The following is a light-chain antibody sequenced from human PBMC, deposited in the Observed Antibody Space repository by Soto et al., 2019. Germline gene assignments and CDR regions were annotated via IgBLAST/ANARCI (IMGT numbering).Light chain of an antibody. J-gene: IGKJ1*01. V-gene: IGKV1-5*01. CDR2: DAS. Sequence: SQITRSPSSLSSWVGDRVARTCRASQSISSYLNWYQQQPGKAPKLLIYDASTLESGVSSRFSGTGSETECTLTITDLQADDLATYFCHQYKTYSTFGQGTKVDIK. CDR1: QSISSY. CDR3: HQYKTYST.